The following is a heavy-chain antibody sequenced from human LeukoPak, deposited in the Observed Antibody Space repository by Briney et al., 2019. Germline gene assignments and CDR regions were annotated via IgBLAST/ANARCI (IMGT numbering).Heavy chain of an antibody. Sequence: SQTLSLTCTVSGGSISTYYWTWIRQPPGKGLEWIGYIYYGGSTNYNPSLKSRVTISADTSKNHFSLKVSAVTAADTAVCYCATLNYGGKSNDAFDIWGQGTMVTVSS. V-gene: IGHV4-59*01. CDR2: IYYGGST. D-gene: IGHD4-23*01. J-gene: IGHJ3*02. CDR1: GGSISTYY. CDR3: ATLNYGGKSNDAFDI.